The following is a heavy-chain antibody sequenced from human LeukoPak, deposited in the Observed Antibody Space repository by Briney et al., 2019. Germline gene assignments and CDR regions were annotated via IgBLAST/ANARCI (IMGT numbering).Heavy chain of an antibody. CDR3: ARGASSGYYYDAFDI. CDR1: GFTFSNYW. Sequence: GGSLRLSCAASGFTFSNYWMHWVRQAPGKGPVWVSRINTDGNITTYADSVKGRFTISRDSAKNALYLQMNSLRAEDTAVYYCARGASSGYYYDAFDIWGQGTMVTVSS. J-gene: IGHJ3*02. D-gene: IGHD3-22*01. CDR2: INTDGNIT. V-gene: IGHV3-74*01.